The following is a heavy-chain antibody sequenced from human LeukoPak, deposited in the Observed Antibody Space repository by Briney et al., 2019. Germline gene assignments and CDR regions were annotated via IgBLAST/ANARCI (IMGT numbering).Heavy chain of an antibody. CDR3: GRQGRSSSWYVDY. D-gene: IGHD6-13*01. Sequence: SETLSLTCTVSGGSVRSSSYYWGWIRQPPGQGLEWIGSIYYSGNTYYNSSLKSRVTLSVDTSKNQFSLKLSSVTAADTAVYYCGRQGRSSSWYVDYWGQGTLVTVSS. CDR1: GGSVRSSSYY. J-gene: IGHJ4*02. V-gene: IGHV4-39*01. CDR2: IYYSGNT.